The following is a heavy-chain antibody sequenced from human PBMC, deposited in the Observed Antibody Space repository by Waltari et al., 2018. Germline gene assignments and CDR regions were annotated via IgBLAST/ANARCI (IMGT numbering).Heavy chain of an antibody. J-gene: IGHJ5*02. Sequence: EEQLVESGGDLVKPGGSLRLSCAGSGFTFSSYSMNWVRQAPGKGLEWGSSIRRTGQYIYYAESVRGRFTISRDNANNSLYLQMNNLRADDTAIYYCARGFWFTTVTTFTWFDPWGQGTLVTVSS. V-gene: IGHV3-21*01. D-gene: IGHD4-17*01. CDR2: IRRTGQYI. CDR1: GFTFSSYS. CDR3: ARGFWFTTVTTFTWFDP.